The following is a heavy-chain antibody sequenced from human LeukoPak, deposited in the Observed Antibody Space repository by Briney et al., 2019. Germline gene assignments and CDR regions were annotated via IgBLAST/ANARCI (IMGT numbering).Heavy chain of an antibody. J-gene: IGHJ4*02. CDR3: ARSGSWYTTGLDY. CDR2: IYTSGST. CDR1: GGSISSYY. V-gene: IGHV4-4*07. Sequence: PSETLSLTCTVSGGSISSYYWSWIRQPAGKGLEWIGRIYTSGSTNYNPSLKSRVTMSVDTSKTQFSLKLSSVTAADTAVYYCARSGSWYTTGLDYWGPVTLVTVSS. D-gene: IGHD6-13*01.